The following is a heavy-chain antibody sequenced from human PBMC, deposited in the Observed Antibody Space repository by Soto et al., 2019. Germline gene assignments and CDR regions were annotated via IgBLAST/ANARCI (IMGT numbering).Heavy chain of an antibody. Sequence: PSETPSLTCTVSGGTISSSSYYWGWIRQPPGKGLEWIRSIYYSGSTYYNPSLKSRVTISVDTSKNQFSLKLSSVTAADTAVYNCARFYGDYGDYGDYYGMDVWGQGTTVTVSS. V-gene: IGHV4-39*01. CDR3: ARFYGDYGDYGDYYGMDV. J-gene: IGHJ6*02. D-gene: IGHD4-17*01. CDR2: IYYSGST. CDR1: GGTISSSSYY.